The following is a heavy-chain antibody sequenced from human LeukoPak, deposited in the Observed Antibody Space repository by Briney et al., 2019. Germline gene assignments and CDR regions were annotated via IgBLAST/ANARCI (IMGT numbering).Heavy chain of an antibody. D-gene: IGHD3-3*02. CDR2: INLNSSGT. V-gene: IGHV1-2*02. CDR3: AKDAYSVFTSSYNMHC. CDR1: GYTVTVHY. J-gene: IGHJ4*02. Sequence: GASVTVSYGSCGYTVTVHYLHGVRQAPAQGGEGVGWINLNSSGTNYAQKFSGRVPMTRDTSINTAYMELNNLTSHDTAMYYCAKDAYSVFTSSYNMHCWGQGTLVTVSS.